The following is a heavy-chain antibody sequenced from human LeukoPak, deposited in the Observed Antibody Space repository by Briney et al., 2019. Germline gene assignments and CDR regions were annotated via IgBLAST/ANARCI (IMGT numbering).Heavy chain of an antibody. D-gene: IGHD2-15*01. CDR3: ARPRYCSGGSCYKGYYYYMDV. CDR2: MNPNSGNT. CDR1: GYTFTSYD. Sequence: ASVKVSCKASGYTFTSYDINWVRQATGQGLEWMGWMNPNSGNTGYAQKFQGRVTMTRNTSISTAYMELSSLRSEDTAVYYRARPRYCSGGSCYKGYYYYMDVWGKGTTVTVSS. J-gene: IGHJ6*03. V-gene: IGHV1-8*01.